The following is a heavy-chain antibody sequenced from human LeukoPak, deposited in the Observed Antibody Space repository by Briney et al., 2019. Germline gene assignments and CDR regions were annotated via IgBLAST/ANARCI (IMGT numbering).Heavy chain of an antibody. CDR3: ARALITMVRGVTDWFDP. CDR1: GGSISSGGYY. J-gene: IGHJ5*02. Sequence: SETLSLTCTVSGGSISSGGYYWSWIRQHPGKGLEWIGYIYYSGSTYYNPSLKSRVTISVDTSKNQFSLKLSSVTAADTAVYYCARALITMVRGVTDWFDPWGQGTLVAVSS. D-gene: IGHD3-10*01. V-gene: IGHV4-31*03. CDR2: IYYSGST.